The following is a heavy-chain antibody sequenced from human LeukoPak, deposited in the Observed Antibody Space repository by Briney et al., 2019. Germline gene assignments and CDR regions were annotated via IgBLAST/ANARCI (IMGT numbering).Heavy chain of an antibody. Sequence: SETLSLTCTVSGDSVSSSCCQWDWIRQPPGKELEWIGSIYYSGITNYNPSLKSRVTISLDTSKNQFSLILSSVTAADTAVYYCARRRSYAYDWGQGTLVTVSS. CDR3: ARRRSYAYD. D-gene: IGHD3-16*01. CDR2: IYYSGIT. CDR1: GDSVSSSCCQ. V-gene: IGHV4-39*01. J-gene: IGHJ4*02.